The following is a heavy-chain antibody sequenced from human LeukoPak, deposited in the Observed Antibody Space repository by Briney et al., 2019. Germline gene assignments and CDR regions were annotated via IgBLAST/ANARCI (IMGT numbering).Heavy chain of an antibody. V-gene: IGHV4-39*01. CDR2: IYYSGST. CDR1: GGSISSSSYY. CDR3: ARMSWQQRSQGSKFDY. Sequence: SETLSLTCTVSGGSISSSSYYWGWIRQPPGKGLEWIGSIYYSGSTYYNPSLKSRVTISVDTSKNQFSLKLSSVTAADTAVYYCARMSWQQRSQGSKFDYWGQGTLVTVSS. J-gene: IGHJ4*02. D-gene: IGHD6-13*01.